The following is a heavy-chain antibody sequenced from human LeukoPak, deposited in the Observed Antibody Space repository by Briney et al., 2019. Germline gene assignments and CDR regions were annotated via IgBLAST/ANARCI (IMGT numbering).Heavy chain of an antibody. V-gene: IGHV3-9*01. CDR2: IIYNRDAT. CDR1: FTFDDNV. Sequence: FTFDDNVMNSVRDAPGKNLEWGSAIIYNRDATGYADSVKARFTVSRDNAKNSLYLEMHSLRSEDTALYYCAKGAAAGIRGYFDYWGQGILVTVSS. CDR3: AKGAAAGIRGYFDY. J-gene: IGHJ4*02. D-gene: IGHD6-25*01.